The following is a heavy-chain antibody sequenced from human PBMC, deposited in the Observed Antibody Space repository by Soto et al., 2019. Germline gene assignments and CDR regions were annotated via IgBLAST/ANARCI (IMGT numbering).Heavy chain of an antibody. V-gene: IGHV3-73*02. J-gene: IGHJ4*02. Sequence: EVQLVESGGGLVQPGGSLKLSCAASGFTFSGSAMHWVRQASGKGLAWVGRIRSKANSYATAYAASVKGRFTNSRDDSKNTAYLQMNSLKTEDTAVYYCTIHAHYSSGWYLIDYWGQGTLVPVSS. CDR3: TIHAHYSSGWYLIDY. CDR1: GFTFSGSA. CDR2: IRSKANSYAT. D-gene: IGHD6-19*01.